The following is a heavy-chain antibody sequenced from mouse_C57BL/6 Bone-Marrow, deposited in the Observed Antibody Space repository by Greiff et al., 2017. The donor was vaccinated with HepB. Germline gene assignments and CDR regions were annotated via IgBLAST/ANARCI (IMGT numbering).Heavy chain of an antibody. Sequence: QVQLKQPGAELVKPGASVKMSCKASGYTFTSYWITWVKQRPGQGLEWIGDIYPGSGSTNYNEKFKSKATLTVDTSSSTAYMQLSSLTSEDSAVYYCARGSGYPYYFDYWGQGTTLTVSS. CDR3: ARGSGYPYYFDY. D-gene: IGHD2-2*01. CDR1: GYTFTSYW. J-gene: IGHJ2*01. CDR2: IYPGSGST. V-gene: IGHV1-55*01.